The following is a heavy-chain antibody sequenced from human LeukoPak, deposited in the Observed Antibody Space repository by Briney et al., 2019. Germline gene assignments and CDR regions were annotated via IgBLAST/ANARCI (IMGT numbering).Heavy chain of an antibody. D-gene: IGHD6-13*01. V-gene: IGHV3-9*01. Sequence: GGSLRLSCAASGFNFDEYAMHWVRQAPGKGLEWVSGITWNSDTIDYADSVKGRFTISRDNAKNSLYLQMNSLRAEDTAVYYCAKDEAAAEIDYWGQGTLVTVSS. J-gene: IGHJ4*02. CDR2: ITWNSDTI. CDR1: GFNFDEYA. CDR3: AKDEAAAEIDY.